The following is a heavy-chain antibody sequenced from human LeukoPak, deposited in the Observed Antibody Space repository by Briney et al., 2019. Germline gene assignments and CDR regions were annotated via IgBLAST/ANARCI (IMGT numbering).Heavy chain of an antibody. D-gene: IGHD3-3*01. CDR3: QSRFLEWLLDY. CDR2: IYYSGST. J-gene: IGHJ4*02. V-gene: IGHV4-39*01. CDR1: GGFMNSNNYF. Sequence: KASETLSLTCTVSGGFMNSNNYFWGGSRQPPGKGLEWIGSIYYSGSTYYSPSLNSRVTICVDTSKIHFSLRLSSVTAADTAMYYCQSRFLEWLLDYWGQGTLVSVSS.